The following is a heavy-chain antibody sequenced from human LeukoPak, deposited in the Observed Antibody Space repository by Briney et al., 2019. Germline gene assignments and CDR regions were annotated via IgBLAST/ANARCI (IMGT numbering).Heavy chain of an antibody. CDR3: ARARGDIVVDEGSVDFDY. J-gene: IGHJ4*02. CDR2: IYYSGST. V-gene: IGHV4-59*01. CDR1: GGSISSYY. D-gene: IGHD2-2*01. Sequence: PSETLSLTCTVSGGSISSYYWSWIRQPPGKGLEWIGYIYYSGSTNYNPSLKSRVTISVDTSKNQFSLKLSSVTAADTAVYYCARARGDIVVDEGSVDFDYWGQGTLVTVSS.